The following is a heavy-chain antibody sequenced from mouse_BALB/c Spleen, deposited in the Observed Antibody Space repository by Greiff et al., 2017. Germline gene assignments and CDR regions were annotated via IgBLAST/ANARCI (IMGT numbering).Heavy chain of an antibody. CDR2: ISYDGSN. CDR3: ARGLSYAMDY. Sequence: EVHLVESGPGLVKPSQSLSLTCSVTGYSITSGYYWNWIRQFPGNKLEWMGYISYDGSNNYNPSLKNRISITRDTSKNQFFLKLNSVTTEDTATYYCARGLSYAMDYGGQGTSVTVSS. J-gene: IGHJ4*01. CDR1: GYSITSGYY. V-gene: IGHV3-6*02.